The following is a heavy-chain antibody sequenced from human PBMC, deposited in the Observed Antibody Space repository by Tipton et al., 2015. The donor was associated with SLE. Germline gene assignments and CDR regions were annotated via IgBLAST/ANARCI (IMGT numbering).Heavy chain of an antibody. Sequence: TLSLTCTVSGGSISSYYWRWIRQSPGKGLEWIATIDHSGGTYYNPSLVSRVSLSIDTSRNHLSLTLTSVTASDTGVYFCARSVTKLRAWFDPWGQGILVTVSS. CDR3: ARSVTKLRAWFDP. V-gene: IGHV4-59*04. CDR1: GGSISSYY. D-gene: IGHD4-23*01. J-gene: IGHJ5*02. CDR2: IDHSGGT.